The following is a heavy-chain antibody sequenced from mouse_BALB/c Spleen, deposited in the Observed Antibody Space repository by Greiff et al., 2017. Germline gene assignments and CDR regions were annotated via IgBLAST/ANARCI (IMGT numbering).Heavy chain of an antibody. CDR1: GYSITSDYA. CDR3: ARGGGSSLYYAMDY. CDR2: ISYSGST. V-gene: IGHV3-2*02. Sequence: EVKLLESGPGLVKPSQSLSLTCTVTGYSITSDYAWNWIRQFPGNKLEWMGYISYSGSTSYNPSLKSRISITRDTSKNQFFLQLNSVTTEDTATYYCARGGGSSLYYAMDYWGQGTSVTVSS. D-gene: IGHD1-1*01. J-gene: IGHJ4*01.